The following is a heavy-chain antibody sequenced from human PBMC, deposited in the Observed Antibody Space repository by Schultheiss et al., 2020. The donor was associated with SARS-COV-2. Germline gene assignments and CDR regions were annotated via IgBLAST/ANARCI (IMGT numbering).Heavy chain of an antibody. Sequence: GESLKISCKASGYTFTSYGISWVRQAPGQGLEWMGWINPNSGGTNYAQKFQGRVTMTRDTSISTAYMELSRLRSDDTAVYYCARDYGSVTPKYGMDVWGQGTTVTVSS. CDR1: GYTFTSYG. CDR2: INPNSGGT. V-gene: IGHV1-2*02. CDR3: ARDYGSVTPKYGMDV. D-gene: IGHD3-10*01. J-gene: IGHJ6*02.